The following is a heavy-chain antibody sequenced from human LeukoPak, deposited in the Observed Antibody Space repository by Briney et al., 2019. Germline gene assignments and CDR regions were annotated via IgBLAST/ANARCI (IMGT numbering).Heavy chain of an antibody. CDR3: AKDTNRGTYFGLFDS. V-gene: IGHV3-23*01. D-gene: IGHD1-26*01. J-gene: IGHJ4*02. CDR1: GFTFSSYA. CDR2: ISGSGGST. Sequence: PGGSLRLSCAASGFTFSSYAMSWVRQAPGKGLEWVSAISGSGGSTYYADSVKGRFTISRDNSKNTLYLQMNSLRAEDTAVYSCAKDTNRGTYFGLFDSWGQGTLVTVSS.